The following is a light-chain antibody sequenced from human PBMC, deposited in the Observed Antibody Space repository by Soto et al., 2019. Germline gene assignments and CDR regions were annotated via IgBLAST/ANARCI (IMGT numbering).Light chain of an antibody. Sequence: EIVLTQSPATLSFSPGERATLSCRASQSVSSHLAWYQQKPGQAPRLLIHDASSRATGIPARFSGSGSGTDFTLTISGLEPEDLAVYYCQPRGNWPPSITFGQGTRLEIK. CDR3: QPRGNWPPSIT. J-gene: IGKJ5*01. CDR1: QSVSSH. CDR2: DAS. V-gene: IGKV3-11*01.